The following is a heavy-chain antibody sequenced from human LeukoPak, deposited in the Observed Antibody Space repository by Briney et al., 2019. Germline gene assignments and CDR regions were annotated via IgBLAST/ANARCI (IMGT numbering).Heavy chain of an antibody. CDR1: GFTFSSYW. CDR3: ARDYYDSSGYCRNDDAFDN. V-gene: IGHV3-74*01. J-gene: IGHJ3*02. CDR2: INSDWSRT. D-gene: IGHD3-22*01. Sequence: PGGSLRLSCAASGFTFSSYWMHWVRQAPGQGLEWLSRINSDWSRTSYADSVMRRLTITRDNAKNTTDLKMNSLRAEDKAVYYCARDYYDSSGYCRNDDAFDNWGQGTMVTVSS.